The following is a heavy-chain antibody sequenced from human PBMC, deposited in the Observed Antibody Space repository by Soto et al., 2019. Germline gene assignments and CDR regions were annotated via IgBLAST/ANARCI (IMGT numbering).Heavy chain of an antibody. V-gene: IGHV1-69*08. D-gene: IGHD2-15*01. CDR3: ARDGARVANAFDI. Sequence: QVQLVQSGPEVKKPGSSVNVSCTASGGTISRYPITWVRQVPGQGLEWVGRIIPLLGTTTYAQKFQGRVTVKADKSTDTVYRGLSSLRSEDTAVYICARDGARVANAFDIWGQGTKVPVSS. CDR1: GGTISRYP. J-gene: IGHJ3*02. CDR2: IIPLLGTT.